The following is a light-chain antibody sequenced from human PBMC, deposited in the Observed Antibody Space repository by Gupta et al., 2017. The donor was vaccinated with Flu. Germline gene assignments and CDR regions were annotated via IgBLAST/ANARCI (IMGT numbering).Light chain of an antibody. J-gene: IGLJ2*01. CDR2: DVI. V-gene: IGLV2-14*01. CDR1: SSDVGGYKC. Sequence: QSALTQPASVSGSPGQSITISCTGTSSDVGGYKCVSWYQHHPAKAPKILIYDVINRPSGVSNRFSGSKSGNTASLTISGLQAEDEADYYCSSDADSATVIFGGGTKLTVL. CDR3: SSDADSATVI.